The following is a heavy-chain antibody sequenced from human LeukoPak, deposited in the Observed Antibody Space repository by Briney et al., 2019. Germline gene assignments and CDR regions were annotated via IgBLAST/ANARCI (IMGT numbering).Heavy chain of an antibody. CDR1: GDTIGSINYY. D-gene: IGHD3-10*01. J-gene: IGHJ5*02. CDR3: ARQQRYYYGSGPQLLSWFDP. CDR2: IYYSGST. V-gene: IGHV4-39*01. Sequence: SETLSLTCTVSGDTIGSINYYWAWIRQPPGKGLEWIGTIYYSGSTYYNPSLKSRVTLSTGTSETQFSLKLTSVTAADTAVYYCARQQRYYYGSGPQLLSWFDPWGQGTLVTVSS.